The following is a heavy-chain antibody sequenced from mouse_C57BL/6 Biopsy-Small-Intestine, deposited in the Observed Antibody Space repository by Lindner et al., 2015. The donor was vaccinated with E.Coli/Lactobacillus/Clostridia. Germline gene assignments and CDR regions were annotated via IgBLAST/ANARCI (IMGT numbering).Heavy chain of an antibody. CDR3: ARDGSSYLTYWYFDV. CDR1: GYTFTSYD. CDR2: IYPRDGST. J-gene: IGHJ1*03. V-gene: IGHV1-85*01. D-gene: IGHD1-1*01. Sequence: VQLQESGPELVKPGASVKLSCKASGYTFTSYDVHWLKQRPGQGLEWIGWIYPRDGSTQYNEKFKGKATLTVDTSSTTAFMELHSLTSEDSAVYFCARDGSSYLTYWYFDVWGTGTTVTVSS.